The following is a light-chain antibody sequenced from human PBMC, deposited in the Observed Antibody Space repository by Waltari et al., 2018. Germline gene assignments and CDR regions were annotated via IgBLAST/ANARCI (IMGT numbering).Light chain of an antibody. J-gene: IGLJ3*02. V-gene: IGLV2-23*02. Sequence: QSALTEPDSVYGSPGQSVTISCNGTSSKVGIFNIVSWYQHHPGKAPKLMIYAVRDRTSWVSNRFSGSKSCYTASLTISGLQAEDEADYYCCSYAGRSTWVFGGGTKVTVL. CDR3: CSYAGRSTWV. CDR2: AVR. CDR1: SSKVGIFNI.